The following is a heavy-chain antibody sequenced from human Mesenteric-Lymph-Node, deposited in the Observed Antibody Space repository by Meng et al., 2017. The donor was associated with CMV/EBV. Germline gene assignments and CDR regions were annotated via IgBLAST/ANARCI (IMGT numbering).Heavy chain of an antibody. J-gene: IGHJ5*02. CDR3: ARPHYYGSGSSPWFDP. D-gene: IGHD3-10*01. V-gene: IGHV4-39*01. CDR2: IYYSGST. CDR1: GGSLSSGSYY. Sequence: QLQLQESGPGLVKPSETLSLTCTAAGGSLSSGSYYWGWIRQPPGKGLEWIGSIYYSGSTYYNPSLKSRVTISVDTSKNQFSLKLSSVTAADTAVYYCARPHYYGSGSSPWFDPWGQGTLVTVSS.